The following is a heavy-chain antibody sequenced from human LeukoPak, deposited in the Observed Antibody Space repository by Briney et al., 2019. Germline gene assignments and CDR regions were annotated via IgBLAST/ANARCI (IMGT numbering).Heavy chain of an antibody. CDR3: ARVRLGRGLDY. J-gene: IGHJ4*02. D-gene: IGHD6-19*01. CDR2: IHTSGST. V-gene: IGHV4-4*07. Sequence: SETLPLTCTVSGDSISSSYWGWIRQPAGKGLEWIGRIHTSGSTYYSPTLKSRVTMSVDTSTNQFSLKLSPATAADTAMYYCARVRLGRGLDYWGQGTLVTVSS. CDR1: GDSISSSY.